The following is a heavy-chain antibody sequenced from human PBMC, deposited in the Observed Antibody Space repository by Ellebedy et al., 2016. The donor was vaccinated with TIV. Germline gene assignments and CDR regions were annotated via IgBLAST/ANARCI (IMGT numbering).Heavy chain of an antibody. CDR1: GGSISSSSHY. CDR2: IYYTGST. V-gene: IGHV4-39*01. Sequence: SETLSLTCSVSGGSISSSSHYWGWIRQPPGKGLEWIGSIYYTGSTYYNPSLKRRATISVDTSKNQFSLNLNSLTAADTAVYDCARQGPSITMVRGVNWFDPWGQGTLVTVSS. J-gene: IGHJ5*02. CDR3: ARQGPSITMVRGVNWFDP. D-gene: IGHD3-10*01.